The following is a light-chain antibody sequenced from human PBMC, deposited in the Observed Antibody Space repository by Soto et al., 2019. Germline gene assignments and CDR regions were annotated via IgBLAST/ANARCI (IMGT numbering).Light chain of an antibody. CDR2: DAS. Sequence: EIVLTQSPGTLSLSPGERATLSCRASQSVSNNYLAWYQQKPGQAPRLLIYDASDRATGIPARFSGSGSGIDFTLTISSLQPDDSATYYCQQYNSYRAFGQGTKVDI. CDR3: QQYNSYRA. CDR1: QSVSNNY. V-gene: IGKV3-20*01. J-gene: IGKJ1*01.